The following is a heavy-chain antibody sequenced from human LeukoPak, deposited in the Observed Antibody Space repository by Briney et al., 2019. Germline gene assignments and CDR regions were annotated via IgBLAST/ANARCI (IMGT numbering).Heavy chain of an antibody. CDR2: LSGSGGST. Sequence: GGSLRLSCVFPGFTFSSYATSWVRQAPGKGLEWVSSLSGSGGSTYYADSVKGRFTISRDNSKNTLYLQMNSLRVEDTAVYYCAKDPHTGYSFAYWGQGTLVTVSS. CDR3: AKDPHTGYSFAY. CDR1: GFTFSSYA. J-gene: IGHJ4*02. D-gene: IGHD5-18*01. V-gene: IGHV3-23*01.